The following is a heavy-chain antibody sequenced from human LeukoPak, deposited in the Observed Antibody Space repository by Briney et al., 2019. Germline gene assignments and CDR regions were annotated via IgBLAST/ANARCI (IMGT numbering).Heavy chain of an antibody. CDR1: GFTFSDYG. CDR2: IAYDGSNK. V-gene: IGHV3-30*03. D-gene: IGHD3-10*01. CDR3: ARDRGDY. Sequence: QPGRSLRLSCAASGFTFSDYGMHWVRQAPGKGLEWVAVIAYDGSNKYYGDSVKGRFTISRDNSKNTLYLQMNSLRAEDTAVYYCARDRGDYWGQGTLVTVSP. J-gene: IGHJ4*02.